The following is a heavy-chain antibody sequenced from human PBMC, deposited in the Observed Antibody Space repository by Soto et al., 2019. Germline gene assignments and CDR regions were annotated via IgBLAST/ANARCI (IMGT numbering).Heavy chain of an antibody. V-gene: IGHV3-21*01. CDR1: GFTFSSYS. CDR2: ISSSSSYI. D-gene: IGHD3-10*01. J-gene: IGHJ4*02. CDR3: ARDYMVRGVMNYFDY. Sequence: GGSLRLSCAASGFTFSSYSMNWVRQAPGKGLEWVSSISSSSSYIYYADSVKGRFTISRDNAKNSLYLQMNSLRAEDTAVYYCARDYMVRGVMNYFDYWGQGTLVTVSS.